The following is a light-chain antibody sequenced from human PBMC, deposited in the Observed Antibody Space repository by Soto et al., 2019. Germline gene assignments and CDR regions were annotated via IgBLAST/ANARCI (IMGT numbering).Light chain of an antibody. CDR1: SSDVGAYDF. Sequence: QSVLAQPASLSGSPGQSITISCTGTSSDVGAYDFVSWYQQHPDKAPKLMIYEVSNRPSGVSNRFPGSKSVNTATLTISGLQAEDEADYYCSSYTSSSTRVFGTGTKVTVL. CDR3: SSYTSSSTRV. V-gene: IGLV2-14*03. CDR2: EVS. J-gene: IGLJ1*01.